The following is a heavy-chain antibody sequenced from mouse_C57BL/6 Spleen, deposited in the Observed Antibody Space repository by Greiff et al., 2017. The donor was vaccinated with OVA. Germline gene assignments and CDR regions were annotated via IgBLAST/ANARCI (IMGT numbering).Heavy chain of an antibody. CDR1: GYTFTDYY. D-gene: IGHD2-4*01. CDR3: TIYDYDRRDY. Sequence: EVQLQQSGPELVKPGASVKISCKASGYTFTDYYMNWVKQSHGKSLEWIGDINPNNGGTSYNQKFKGKATLTLDKSSSTASMALRSLTSEYAADYDCTIYDYDRRDYWGQGTTLTVSS. CDR2: INPNNGGT. V-gene: IGHV1-26*01. J-gene: IGHJ2*01.